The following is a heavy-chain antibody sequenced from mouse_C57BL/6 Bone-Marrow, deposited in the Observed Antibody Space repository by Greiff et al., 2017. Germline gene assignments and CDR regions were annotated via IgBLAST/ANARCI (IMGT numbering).Heavy chain of an antibody. V-gene: IGHV2-9-1*01. J-gene: IGHJ2*01. D-gene: IGHD2-3*01. CDR2: IWTGGGT. CDR1: GFSLTSYA. Sequence: VKLMESGPGLVAPSQSLSITCTVSGFSLTSYAISWVRQPPGKGLEWLGVIWTGGGTHFTLAPKSRLSISKDNYKSQVFLKMNSLQTDDTARYYCARLYDGYAPFDYWGQGTTLTVSS. CDR3: ARLYDGYAPFDY.